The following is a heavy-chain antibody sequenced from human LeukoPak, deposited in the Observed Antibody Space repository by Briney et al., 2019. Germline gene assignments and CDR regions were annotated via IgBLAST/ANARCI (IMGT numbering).Heavy chain of an antibody. J-gene: IGHJ4*02. CDR3: ASAPGSGQDY. D-gene: IGHD6-19*01. CDR2: IYYSGST. CDR1: GGSISSYY. Sequence: SETLSLTCTVSGGSISSYYWSWIRQPPGKGLEWIGYIYYSGSTDYNPSLKSRVTISVDTSKNQFSLKLSSVTAADTAVYYCASAPGSGQDYWGQGTLVTVSS. V-gene: IGHV4-59*01.